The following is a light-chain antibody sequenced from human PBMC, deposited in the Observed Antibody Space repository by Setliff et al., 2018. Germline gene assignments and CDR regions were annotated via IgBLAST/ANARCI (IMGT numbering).Light chain of an antibody. CDR3: SSYSNSSILV. CDR1: SSDVGGYKC. V-gene: IGLV2-14*01. Sequence: QSALTQPASVSGSPGQSITIPCTGTSSDVGGYKCVSWYQQHPGKAPKLMIYEVTYRPAGVPNRFSGSKSGNTASLTISGLQAEDEADYYCSSYSNSSILVFGTGTKVTVL. J-gene: IGLJ1*01. CDR2: EVT.